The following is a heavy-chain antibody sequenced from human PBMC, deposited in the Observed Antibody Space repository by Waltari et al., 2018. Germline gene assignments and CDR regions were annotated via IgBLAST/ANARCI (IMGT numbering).Heavy chain of an antibody. CDR3: ARLNPSGRSFHTLDY. CDR2: IYSNGET. CDR1: GLTVGWSY. Sequence: EVQLVESGGDLVQPGESLRLSCAASGLTVGWSYMSWVRQVSGKGLEWVSVIYSNGETYYSASVEGRFTISRDSSRNILYLQMNTLRLEDTAVYYCARLNPSGRSFHTLDYWGQGTLVTVSS. V-gene: IGHV3-66*02. J-gene: IGHJ4*02.